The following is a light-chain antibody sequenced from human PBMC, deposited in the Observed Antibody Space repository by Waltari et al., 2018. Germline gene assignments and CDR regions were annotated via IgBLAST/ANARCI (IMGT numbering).Light chain of an antibody. CDR3: QAWDSSNVV. CDR2: QDY. Sequence: SYDLSQPPSVSVSPGQTASTTCSGASLGSKYVCWYQPKPRQPPALVMYQDYKRPSGIPERFSGSNSRNIATLTITGTQPMDEADYYCQAWDSSNVVFGGGTKLTVL. CDR1: SLGSKY. J-gene: IGLJ2*01. V-gene: IGLV3-1*01.